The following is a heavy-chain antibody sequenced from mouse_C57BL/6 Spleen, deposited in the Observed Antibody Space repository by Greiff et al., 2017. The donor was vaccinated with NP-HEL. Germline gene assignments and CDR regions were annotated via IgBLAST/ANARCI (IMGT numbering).Heavy chain of an antibody. J-gene: IGHJ3*01. Sequence: QVQLQQPGAELVRPGTSVKLSCKASGYTFTSYWMHWVKQRPGQGLEWIGVIDPSDSYTNYNQKFKGKATLTVDTSSSTAYMQLSSLTSEGAAVYYCARQIPALGYWGQGTLVTVSA. V-gene: IGHV1-59*01. CDR1: GYTFTSYW. CDR2: IDPSDSYT. CDR3: ARQIPALGY.